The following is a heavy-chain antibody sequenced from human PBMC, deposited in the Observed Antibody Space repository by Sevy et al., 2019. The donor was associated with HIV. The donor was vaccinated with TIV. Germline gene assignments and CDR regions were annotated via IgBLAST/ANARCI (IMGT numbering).Heavy chain of an antibody. V-gene: IGHV3-7*01. D-gene: IGHD6-6*01. CDR1: GFTFGSYW. CDR2: IKEDGSGR. Sequence: GGSLRLSCAASGFTFGSYWMTWVRQAPGKGLEWVANIKEDGSGRFYVDSVRGRFTVSRDNAKKTLYLQMNNMRGEDTALYYCARLYSSSSGRGLDNWGQGALVTVSS. J-gene: IGHJ4*02. CDR3: ARLYSSSSGRGLDN.